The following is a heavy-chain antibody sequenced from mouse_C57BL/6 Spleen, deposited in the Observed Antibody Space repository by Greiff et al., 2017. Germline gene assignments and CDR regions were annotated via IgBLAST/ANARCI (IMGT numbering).Heavy chain of an antibody. CDR2: ISDGGSYT. CDR1: GFTFSSYA. J-gene: IGHJ4*01. V-gene: IGHV5-4*01. Sequence: EVNVVESGGGLVKPGGSLKLSCAASGFTFSSYAMSWVRQTPEKRLEWVATISDGGSYTYYPDNVKGRFTITRDNAKNNLYLQMSHLKSEDTAMYYCARDRSKGYAMDYWGQGTSVTVSS. CDR3: ARDRSKGYAMDY.